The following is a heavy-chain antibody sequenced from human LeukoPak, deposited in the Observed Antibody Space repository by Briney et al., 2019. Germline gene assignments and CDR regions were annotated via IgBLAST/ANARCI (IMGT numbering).Heavy chain of an antibody. CDR3: AKGWEEYSSGFDI. D-gene: IGHD6-19*01. CDR2: MSGSGDSP. Sequence: GGSLRLSCAASGFTFSSYAMNWVRQAPGKGLEWVSGMSGSGDSPLYSDSVRGRFTISRDNSKNTLYLQMNSLRAEDTAVYYCAKGWEEYSSGFDIWGQGTMVTVSS. J-gene: IGHJ3*02. CDR1: GFTFSSYA. V-gene: IGHV3-23*01.